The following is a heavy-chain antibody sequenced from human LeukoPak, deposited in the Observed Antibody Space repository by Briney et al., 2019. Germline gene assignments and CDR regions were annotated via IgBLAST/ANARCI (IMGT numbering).Heavy chain of an antibody. CDR1: GYTFTSYG. CDR2: ISAYNGNT. J-gene: IGHJ4*02. D-gene: IGHD2-2*01. Sequence: GASVKVSCKASGYTFTSYGISWVRQAPGQGLEWMGWISAYNGNTNYAQKLQGRVTMTTDTSTSTAYMELRSLRSDDAAVYYCARDLNGYCSSTSCHQMGNWGQGTLVTVSS. V-gene: IGHV1-18*04. CDR3: ARDLNGYCSSTSCHQMGN.